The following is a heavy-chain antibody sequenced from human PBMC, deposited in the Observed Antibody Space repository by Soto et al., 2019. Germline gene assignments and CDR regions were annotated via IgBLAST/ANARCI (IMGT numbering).Heavy chain of an antibody. Sequence: SVKVSCKASGGTLSSYTISWVRQAPGKGLEWMGRIIPILGIANYAQKFQGRVTITADESTSTAYMELSSLRSEDTAVYYGAETSYGPSGGNDYWGQGTLVTVSS. CDR1: GGTLSSYT. D-gene: IGHD5-18*01. CDR3: AETSYGPSGGNDY. V-gene: IGHV1-69*02. CDR2: IIPILGIA. J-gene: IGHJ4*02.